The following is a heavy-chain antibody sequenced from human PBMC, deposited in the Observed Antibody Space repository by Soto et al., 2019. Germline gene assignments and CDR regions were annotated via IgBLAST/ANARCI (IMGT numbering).Heavy chain of an antibody. D-gene: IGHD2-8*01. V-gene: IGHV3-33*05. J-gene: IGHJ3*02. CDR1: GFTFSKYG. CDR2: TLDDGSDQ. Sequence: QVQLVESGGGVVQPGRSLRLSCAASGFTFSKYGMHWVRQAPGKGLEWVAVTLDDGSDQKYGDSVRGRFTISRDNSKNTLYLQINSLRVEDTAVYYCARDDDRPDNGLDMWGQGTMVTVSS. CDR3: ARDDDRPDNGLDM.